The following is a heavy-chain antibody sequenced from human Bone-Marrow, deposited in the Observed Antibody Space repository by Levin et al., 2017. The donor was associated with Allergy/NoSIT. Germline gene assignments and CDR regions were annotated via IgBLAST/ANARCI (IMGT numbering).Heavy chain of an antibody. CDR1: GFTFSIYG. V-gene: IGHV3-30*18. J-gene: IGHJ4*02. Sequence: AGESLKISCAASGFTFSIYGMHWVRQAPGKGLEWVAVISHDGSSHYYADSVKGRFTISRDNSKNTLFLQLNSVRAEDTAVYYCAKDDYGGNYPFDYWGQGTLVTVSS. CDR2: ISHDGSSH. D-gene: IGHD4-23*01. CDR3: AKDDYGGNYPFDY.